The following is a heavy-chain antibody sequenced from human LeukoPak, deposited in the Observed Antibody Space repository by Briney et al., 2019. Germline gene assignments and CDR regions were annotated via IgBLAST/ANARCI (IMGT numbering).Heavy chain of an antibody. V-gene: IGHV1-46*03. CDR2: INPSGGST. J-gene: IGHJ4*02. D-gene: IGHD2-2*01. CDR3: ARDSASKYQLPDY. Sequence: GASVKVSCKASGYAFTSYHMHWVRQAPGQGLEWMGIINPSGGSTSYAQKFQGRVTMTRDTSTSTVYMELSSLRSEDTAVYYCARDSASKYQLPDYWGQGTLVTVSS. CDR1: GYAFTSYH.